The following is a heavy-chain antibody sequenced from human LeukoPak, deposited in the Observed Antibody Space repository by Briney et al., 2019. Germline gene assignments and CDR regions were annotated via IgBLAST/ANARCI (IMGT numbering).Heavy chain of an antibody. CDR3: ARAGRDRRSGDY. J-gene: IGHJ4*02. CDR2: INPNSGGT. V-gene: IGHV1-2*02. CDR1: GYTFTGYY. Sequence: ASVKVSCKASGYTFTGYYMHWVRQAPGQGLEWMGWINPNSGGTNYEQKFQGRVTMTRDTSISTAYMELSRLRSDDTAVYYCARAGRDRRSGDYWGQGTLVTVSS. D-gene: IGHD1-26*01.